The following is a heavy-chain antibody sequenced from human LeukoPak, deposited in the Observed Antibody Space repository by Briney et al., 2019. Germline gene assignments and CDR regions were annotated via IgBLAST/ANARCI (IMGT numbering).Heavy chain of an antibody. CDR1: AFTFSYYW. CDR3: ARDNSVEMANRGYYYYYMDV. V-gene: IGHV3-7*01. Sequence: GGSLRLSCAASAFTFSYYWMSWVRQAPGKGLEWVANIKQDGSEKYYVDSVKGRFTISRDNAKNSLYLQMNSLRAEDTAVYYCARDNSVEMANRGYYYYYMDVWGKGTTVTVSS. J-gene: IGHJ6*03. CDR2: IKQDGSEK. D-gene: IGHD5-24*01.